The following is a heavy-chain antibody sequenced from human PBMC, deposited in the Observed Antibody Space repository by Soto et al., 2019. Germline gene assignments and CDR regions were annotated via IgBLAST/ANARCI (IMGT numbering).Heavy chain of an antibody. J-gene: IGHJ4*02. CDR1: GGSMSSSNW. CDR3: ARFYGAYDEVDY. CDR2: IYHSGST. Sequence: QVQLQESGPGLVKPSGTLSLTCAVSGGSMSSSNWWSWVRQPPGKGLEWIGEIYHSGSTNYNPSLKVRFTIPIDNPRNHFSLKLTPVTAADTACNYVARFYGAYDEVDYWGQGTLVTVSS. V-gene: IGHV4-4*02. D-gene: IGHD4-17*01.